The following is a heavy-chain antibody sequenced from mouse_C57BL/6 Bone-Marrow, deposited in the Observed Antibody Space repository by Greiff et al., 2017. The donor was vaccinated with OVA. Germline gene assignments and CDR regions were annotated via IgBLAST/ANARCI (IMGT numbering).Heavy chain of an antibody. Sequence: EVNVVESGGGLVQPGGSLKLSCAASGFTFSDYYMYWVRQTPEKRLEWVAYISNGGGSTYYPDTVKGRFTISRDNAKNTLYLQMSRLKSEDTAMYYCARRKDYHWYFDVWGTGTTVTVSS. CDR1: GFTFSDYY. D-gene: IGHD2-4*01. CDR2: ISNGGGST. J-gene: IGHJ1*03. CDR3: ARRKDYHWYFDV. V-gene: IGHV5-12*01.